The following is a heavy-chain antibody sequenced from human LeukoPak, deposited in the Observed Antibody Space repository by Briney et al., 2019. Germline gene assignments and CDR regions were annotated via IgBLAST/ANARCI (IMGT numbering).Heavy chain of an antibody. CDR1: GFTFSSYA. Sequence: PGGSLRPSCAASGFTFSSYAMSWVRQAPGKGLEWVSAISGSGGSTYYADSVKGRFTISRDNSKNTLYLQMNSLRAEDTAVYYCAKGSSSSRFYYYYMDVWGKGTTVTVSS. CDR2: ISGSGGST. J-gene: IGHJ6*03. D-gene: IGHD6-6*01. V-gene: IGHV3-23*01. CDR3: AKGSSSSRFYYYYMDV.